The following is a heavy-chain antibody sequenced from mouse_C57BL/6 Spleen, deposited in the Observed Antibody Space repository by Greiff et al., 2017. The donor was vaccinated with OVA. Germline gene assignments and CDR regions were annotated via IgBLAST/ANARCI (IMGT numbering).Heavy chain of an antibody. J-gene: IGHJ2*01. Sequence: ESGPGMVKPSQSLSLTCTVTGYSITSGYDWHWIRHFPGNKLEWMGYISYSGSTNYNPSLKSRISITHDTSKNHFFLKLNSVTTEDTATYYCARDSLRRYFDYWGQGTTLTVSS. CDR2: ISYSGST. CDR1: GYSITSGYD. CDR3: ARDSLRRYFDY. V-gene: IGHV3-1*01. D-gene: IGHD2-12*01.